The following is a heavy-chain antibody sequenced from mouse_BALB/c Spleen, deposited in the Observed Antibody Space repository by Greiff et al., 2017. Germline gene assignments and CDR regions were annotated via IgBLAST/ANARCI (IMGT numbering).Heavy chain of an antibody. CDR2: IDPANGNT. Sequence: VQLKESGAELVKPGASVKLSCTASGFNIKDTYMHWVKQRPEQGLEWIGRIDPANGNTKYDPKFQGKATITADTSSNTAYLQISSLTSEDTAVYYSAGSTRITTYAMDYWGQGTSVTVSS. J-gene: IGHJ4*01. V-gene: IGHV14-3*02. CDR1: GFNIKDTY. CDR3: AGSTRITTYAMDY. D-gene: IGHD2-4*01.